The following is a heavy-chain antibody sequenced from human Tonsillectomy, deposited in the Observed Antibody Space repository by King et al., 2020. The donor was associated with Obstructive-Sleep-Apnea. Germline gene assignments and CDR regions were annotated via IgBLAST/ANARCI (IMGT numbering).Heavy chain of an antibody. Sequence: VQLVESGGGLVQPGGSLRLSCAASGFTVSSNYMSWVRQAPGKGLEWVSVIYSGGSTYYADSVKGRFTISRDNSKNTLYLQINSLRAEDTAVYYCARDVSLIYGQLDYWGQGTLVTVSS. CDR3: ARDVSLIYGQLDY. J-gene: IGHJ4*02. V-gene: IGHV3-66*01. CDR1: GFTVSSNY. D-gene: IGHD2/OR15-2a*01. CDR2: IYSGGST.